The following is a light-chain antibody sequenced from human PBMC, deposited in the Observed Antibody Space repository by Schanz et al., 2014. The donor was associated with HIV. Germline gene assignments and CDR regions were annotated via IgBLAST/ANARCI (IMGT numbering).Light chain of an antibody. CDR1: SSDIGYYKL. J-gene: IGLJ1*01. CDR3: SSYTSSSTYV. CDR2: EVN. Sequence: QSALTQPASVSGSPGQSITISCTGTSSDIGYYKLVSWYQQYPGKAPKLIIFEVNKRPSGVSNRFSGSKSGNTASLTISGLHTDDEADYYCSSYTSSSTYVFGTGTKLTVL. V-gene: IGLV2-14*02.